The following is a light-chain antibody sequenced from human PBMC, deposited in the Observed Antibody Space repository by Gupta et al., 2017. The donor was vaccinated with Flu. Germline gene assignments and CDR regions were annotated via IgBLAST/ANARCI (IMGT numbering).Light chain of an antibody. V-gene: IGKV1-33*01. CDR2: DAT. Sequence: DIQMTQSPSSLSASVGDRVTITCQASQDISNYLNWYQQKPGKAPKVLIYDATNLEVGVPSRFRGSGSGTYFTFTIISLQPEDIATFYCQQYQSLPFTFGPGTKVDFK. CDR3: QQYQSLPFT. CDR1: QDISNY. J-gene: IGKJ3*01.